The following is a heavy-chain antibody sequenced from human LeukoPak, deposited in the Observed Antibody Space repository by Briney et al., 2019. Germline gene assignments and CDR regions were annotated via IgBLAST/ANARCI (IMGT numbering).Heavy chain of an antibody. CDR3: AGRGVGDVLDI. D-gene: IGHD3-16*01. CDR1: GYGFIGYW. V-gene: IGHV5-51*01. J-gene: IGHJ3*02. Sequence: GESLKISCKGSGYGFIGYWVAWVRQMPGKDLEWLVIMYPGDSHTIYRPSFQGQVTISVDKSISTAYLQWSSLQASDTATYSCAGRGVGDVLDIWGRGTMVAVSS. CDR2: MYPGDSHT.